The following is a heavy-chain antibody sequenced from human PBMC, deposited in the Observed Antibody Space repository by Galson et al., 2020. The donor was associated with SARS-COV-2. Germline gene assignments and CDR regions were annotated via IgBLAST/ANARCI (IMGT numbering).Heavy chain of an antibody. D-gene: IGHD2-21*02. CDR3: VREEVVPAMGWRY. CDR1: GFTLSSYT. CDR2: ISSSGTYI. Sequence: GGSLRLSCAASGFTLSSYTVNWVRQAPGKGLAWVSSISSSGTYIYYADSLKGRVTISRDNAKNSVYLQIHSLRADDTAVYYCVREEVVPAMGWRYWGQGTLVTVSS. J-gene: IGHJ4*02. V-gene: IGHV3-21*01.